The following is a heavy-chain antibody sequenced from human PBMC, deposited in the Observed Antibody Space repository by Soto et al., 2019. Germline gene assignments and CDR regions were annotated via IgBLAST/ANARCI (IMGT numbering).Heavy chain of an antibody. J-gene: IGHJ5*02. D-gene: IGHD3-10*01. CDR2: IYTSGST. V-gene: IGHV4-4*07. Sequence: PSETLSLTCTVSGGSISSYYWSWIRQPAGKGLEWIGRIYTSGSTNYNPSLKSRVTMSVDTSRNQFSLKLSSATAADTAVYYCARDIRTRNNWFDPWGQGTLVTVSS. CDR3: ARDIRTRNNWFDP. CDR1: GGSISSYY.